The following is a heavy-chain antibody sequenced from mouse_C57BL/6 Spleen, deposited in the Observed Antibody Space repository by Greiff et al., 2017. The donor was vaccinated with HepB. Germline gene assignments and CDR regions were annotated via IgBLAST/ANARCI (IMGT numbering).Heavy chain of an antibody. V-gene: IGHV1-66*01. J-gene: IGHJ4*01. D-gene: IGHD2-4*01. CDR2: IYPGSGNT. CDR1: GYSFTSYY. Sequence: VKLMESGPELVKPGASVKISCKASGYSFTSYYIHWVKQRPGQGLEWVGWIYPGSGNTEYNEKFKGKATLTADTSSSTAYMQLSSLTSEDSAVYYCARGRLRDAMDYWGQGTSVTVSS. CDR3: ARGRLRDAMDY.